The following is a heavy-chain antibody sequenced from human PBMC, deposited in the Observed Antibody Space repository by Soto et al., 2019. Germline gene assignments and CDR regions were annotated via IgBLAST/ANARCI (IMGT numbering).Heavy chain of an antibody. CDR2: VYHTGRT. V-gene: IGHV4-61*01. J-gene: IGHJ4*02. Sequence: SETLSLTCTVSGGSFKSGSYSWGWIRQPPGKGLEWIGYVYHTGRTSYNPSLKSRVSISMDTSKNQFSLNLDSVTAADTAVYFCARDFAYFDSWGQGTLVTVSS. CDR3: ARDFAYFDS. CDR1: GGSFKSGSYS. D-gene: IGHD3-3*01.